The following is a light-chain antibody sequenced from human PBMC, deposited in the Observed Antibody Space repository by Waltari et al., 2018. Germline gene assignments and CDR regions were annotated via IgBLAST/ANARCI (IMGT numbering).Light chain of an antibody. CDR1: VTDVGSHNL. CDR3: CSYAGSSSFASWL. V-gene: IGLV2-23*02. CDR2: EAT. J-gene: IGLJ3*02. Sequence: QSALTQPASVSGSPGQSITISCTGTVTDVGSHNLVSWYQHHPGKAPKLIIYEATKRPSGVSDRFSGSKSGNTASLTISGVQTEDEAHYYCCSYAGSSSFASWLFGGGTKVTVL.